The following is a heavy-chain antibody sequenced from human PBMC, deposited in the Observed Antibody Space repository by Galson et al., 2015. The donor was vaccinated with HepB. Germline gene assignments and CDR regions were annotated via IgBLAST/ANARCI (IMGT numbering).Heavy chain of an antibody. D-gene: IGHD5-12*01. V-gene: IGHV1-18*01. CDR2: ISAYNGNT. CDR1: GYTFTSYG. CDR3: ARERAQTWLSSGYYGMDV. Sequence: VKVSCKASGYTFTSYGISWVRQAPGQGLEWMGWISAYNGNTNYAQKLQGRVTMTTDTSTSTAYMELRSLRSDDTAVYYCARERAQTWLSSGYYGMDVWGQGTTVTVSS. J-gene: IGHJ6*02.